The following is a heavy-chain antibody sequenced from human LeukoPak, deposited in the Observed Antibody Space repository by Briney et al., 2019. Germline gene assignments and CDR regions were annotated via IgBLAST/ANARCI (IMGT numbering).Heavy chain of an antibody. D-gene: IGHD6-13*01. J-gene: IGHJ6*02. CDR3: ATSTGSDYSSSWYGYYYYYGMDV. CDR2: INPNSGGT. CDR1: GYTFTGYY. V-gene: IGHV1-2*02. Sequence: ASVKVSCKASGYTFTGYYMHWVRQAPGQGLEWMGWINPNSGGTNYAQKFQGRVTTTRDTSISTAYMELSRLRSDDTAVYYCATSTGSDYSSSWYGYYYYYGMDVWGQGTTVTVSS.